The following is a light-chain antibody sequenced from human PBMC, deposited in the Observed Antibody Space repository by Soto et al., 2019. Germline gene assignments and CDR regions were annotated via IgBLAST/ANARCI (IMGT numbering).Light chain of an antibody. CDR2: GAS. CDR1: HSVXIWY. CDR3: QQYGSSGT. Sequence: IALTQSPCTLSLSPGERATLSCRASHSVXIWYLAWYQQKPGQAPRLPIYGASSRATGIPDRFSGSGYGTDFTITISRLEPEYLEVYYCQQYGSSGTFGQGTKVDIK. J-gene: IGKJ1*01. V-gene: IGKV3-20*01.